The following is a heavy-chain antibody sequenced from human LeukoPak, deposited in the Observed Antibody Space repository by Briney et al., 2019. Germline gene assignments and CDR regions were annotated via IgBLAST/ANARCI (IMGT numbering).Heavy chain of an antibody. J-gene: IGHJ6*03. CDR3: ARGSSQTWGYYYYYYMDV. Sequence: PSETLSLTCAVYGGSFSGYCWNWIRQPPGKGLKWIGEINHSGSTNYNPSLKSRVTISVDTSKNQFSLKLSSVTAADTAVYYCARGSSQTWGYYYYYYMDVWGKGTTVTISS. CDR2: INHSGST. D-gene: IGHD2-2*01. V-gene: IGHV4-34*01. CDR1: GGSFSGYC.